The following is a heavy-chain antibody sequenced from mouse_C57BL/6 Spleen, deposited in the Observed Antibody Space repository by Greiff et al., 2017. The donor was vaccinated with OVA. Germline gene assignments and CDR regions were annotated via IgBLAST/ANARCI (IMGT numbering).Heavy chain of an antibody. CDR1: GYTFTDYY. CDR2: INPYNGGT. V-gene: IGHV1-19*01. D-gene: IGHD1-1*01. CDR3: ASTTVVAPYFDD. Sequence: EVQLQQSGPVLVKPGASVKMSCKASGYTFTDYYMNWVKQSHGKSLEWIGVINPYNGGTSYNQKFKDKATLTVDKSSSTAYMELNSLTSEYSAVYYCASTTVVAPYFDDWGQSPTLTVSS. J-gene: IGHJ2*01.